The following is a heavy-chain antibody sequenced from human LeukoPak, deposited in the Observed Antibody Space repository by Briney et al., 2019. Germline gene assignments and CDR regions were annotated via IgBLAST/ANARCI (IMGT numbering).Heavy chain of an antibody. CDR3: ASTNVLLWSGYYTSYYFDY. V-gene: IGHV1-2*02. D-gene: IGHD3-3*01. CDR1: GYTFTGYC. CDR2: INPNSGGT. Sequence: ASVKVSCKASGYTFTGYCMHWVRQAPGQGLEWMGWINPNSGGTNYAQKFQGRVTMTRDTSISTAYMELSRLRSDDTAVYYCASTNVLLWSGYYTSYYFDYWGQGTLVTVSS. J-gene: IGHJ4*02.